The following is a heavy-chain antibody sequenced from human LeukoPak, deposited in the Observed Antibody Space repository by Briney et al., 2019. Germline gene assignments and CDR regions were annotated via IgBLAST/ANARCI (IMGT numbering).Heavy chain of an antibody. D-gene: IGHD6-13*01. CDR2: ISTYNGNT. CDR3: AREGIRIAAAGTIDY. V-gene: IGHV1-18*01. CDR1: GYTFTSHG. Sequence: ASVKVSCKASGYTFTSHGISWVRQAPGQGLERMGWISTYNGNTNYAQKLQDRVTMTTDTSTSTAYMELRSLRSDDTAMYYCAREGIRIAAAGTIDYWGQGTLVTVSS. J-gene: IGHJ4*02.